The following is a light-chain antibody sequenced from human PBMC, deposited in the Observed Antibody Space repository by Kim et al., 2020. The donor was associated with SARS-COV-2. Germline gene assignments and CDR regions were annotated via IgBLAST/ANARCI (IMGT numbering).Light chain of an antibody. J-gene: IGLJ2*01. CDR2: RDG. CDR1: NSGSKN. CDR3: QVWDSSPVI. Sequence: SVALGQTARITCGGNNSGSKNVHWYQQKPGQAPVLVIYRDGDRPSGIPERFSGSNSGNTATLTISRAQAGDEADYYCQVWDSSPVIFGGGTKLTVL. V-gene: IGLV3-9*01.